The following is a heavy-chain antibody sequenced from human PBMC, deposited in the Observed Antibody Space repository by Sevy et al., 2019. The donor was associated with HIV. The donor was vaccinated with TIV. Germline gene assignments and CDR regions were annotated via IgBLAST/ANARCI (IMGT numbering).Heavy chain of an antibody. D-gene: IGHD3-22*01. Sequence: GGSLRLSCAASGFTFSSYWMSWVRQAPGKGLEWVANIKQDGSEKYYVDSVKGRFTISRDNAKNSLYLQMNSLRAEDTGVYDCARDRFTCYYDSSGYYGMDFWGQGTTVTVSS. J-gene: IGHJ6*02. CDR1: GFTFSSYW. CDR2: IKQDGSEK. V-gene: IGHV3-7*01. CDR3: ARDRFTCYYDSSGYYGMDF.